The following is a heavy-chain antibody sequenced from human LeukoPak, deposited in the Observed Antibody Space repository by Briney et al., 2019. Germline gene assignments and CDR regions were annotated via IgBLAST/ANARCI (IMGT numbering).Heavy chain of an antibody. Sequence: LGESLKISCKGCGYSFTSYWLGWVRQMPGKGLEWMGIIYPGDSDTRYSPSFQGQVTISADKSISTAYLQWSSLKASDTAMYYCARQVVKDLWSGFIDYWGQGTLVTVSS. CDR3: ARQVVKDLWSGFIDY. CDR1: GYSFTSYW. CDR2: IYPGDSDT. D-gene: IGHD3-3*01. J-gene: IGHJ4*02. V-gene: IGHV5-51*01.